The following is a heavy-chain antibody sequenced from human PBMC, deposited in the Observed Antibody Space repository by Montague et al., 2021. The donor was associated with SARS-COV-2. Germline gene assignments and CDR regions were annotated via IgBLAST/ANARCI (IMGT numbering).Heavy chain of an antibody. CDR3: ARSQDCSTTSCHFDY. D-gene: IGHD2-2*01. V-gene: IGHV4-34*01. Sequence: SETLSLTCAVDGGSFSGYYWSWIRQPPGKGLEWIGEINHSGSTNYNPSLKSRVTISVDTSKNQFSLKLSSVTAADTAVYYCARSQDCSTTSCHFDYWGQGTLVTVSS. CDR1: GGSFSGYY. CDR2: INHSGST. J-gene: IGHJ4*02.